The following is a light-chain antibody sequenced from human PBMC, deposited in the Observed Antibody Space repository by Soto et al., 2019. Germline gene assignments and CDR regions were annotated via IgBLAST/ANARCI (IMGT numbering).Light chain of an antibody. CDR3: QQSYSSPET. J-gene: IGKJ1*01. CDR1: QSISNY. Sequence: DIQMTQSPSSLSASVGDRVTISCRASQSISNYLNWYQQKPGKAPKLLIYASFTLQSGVPSRFSGTGSGTDFTLTISSLQPEDLGTYYCQQSYSSPETFGQGTKVEI. V-gene: IGKV1-39*01. CDR2: ASF.